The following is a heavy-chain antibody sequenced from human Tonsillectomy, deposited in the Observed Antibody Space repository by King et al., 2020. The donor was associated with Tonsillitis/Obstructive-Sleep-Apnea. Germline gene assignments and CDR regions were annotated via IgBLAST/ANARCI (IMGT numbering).Heavy chain of an antibody. CDR3: AKVEREYCSTTSCQFDY. V-gene: IGHV3-9*01. D-gene: IGHD2-2*01. J-gene: IGHJ4*02. CDR2: ISWNGGTI. Sequence: QLVQSGGGLVQPGRSLRLSCAASGFTFDDYAMHWVRQPPRKGLEWVSGISWNGGTIIYADSVKGRFTISRDNAKNSLYLQMNSLGPEDTAFYYCAKVEREYCSTTSCQFDYWGQGTLVTVSS. CDR1: GFTFDDYA.